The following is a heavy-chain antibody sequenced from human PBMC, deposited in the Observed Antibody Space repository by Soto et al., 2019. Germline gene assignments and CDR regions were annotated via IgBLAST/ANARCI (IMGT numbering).Heavy chain of an antibody. CDR1: GFTFSSYG. D-gene: IGHD6-13*01. CDR3: ARDVGYSSSWSSEGCNYYGMDV. CDR2: IWYDGSNK. V-gene: IGHV3-33*01. Sequence: QVQLVESGGGVVQPGRSLRLSCAASGFTFSSYGMHWVRQAPGKGLEWVAVIWYDGSNKYYADSVKGRFTISRDNSKNTLYLQMNSLRAEDTAVYYCARDVGYSSSWSSEGCNYYGMDVWGQGTTVTVSS. J-gene: IGHJ6*02.